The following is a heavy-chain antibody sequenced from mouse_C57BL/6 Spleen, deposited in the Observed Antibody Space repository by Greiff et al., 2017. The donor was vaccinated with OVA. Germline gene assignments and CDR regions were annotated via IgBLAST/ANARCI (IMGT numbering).Heavy chain of an antibody. CDR2: IDPSDSET. D-gene: IGHD1-1*01. Sequence: QVQLQQSGAELVRPGSSVKLSCKASGYTFTSYWMHWVKQRPIQGLEWIGNIDPSDSETHYNQKFKDKATLTVDKSSSTAYMQLSSLTSEDSAVYYCATSSYYGSSYGVWGTGTTVTVSS. CDR3: ATSSYYGSSYGV. J-gene: IGHJ1*03. CDR1: GYTFTSYW. V-gene: IGHV1-52*01.